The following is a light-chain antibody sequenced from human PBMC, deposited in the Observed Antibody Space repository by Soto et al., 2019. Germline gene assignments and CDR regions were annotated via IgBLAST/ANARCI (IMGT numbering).Light chain of an antibody. CDR2: EVT. Sequence: QSALTQPASVSGSPGQSITISCTGTSSDIGYYPYVAWYQQKSGKAPQLLIFEVTHRPSGVSFRFTGSKSGNTASLTISGLQAEDEADYYCSSYSRENIGLVFGGGTKLTVL. J-gene: IGLJ2*01. CDR1: SSDIGYYPY. CDR3: SSYSRENIGLV. V-gene: IGLV2-14*01.